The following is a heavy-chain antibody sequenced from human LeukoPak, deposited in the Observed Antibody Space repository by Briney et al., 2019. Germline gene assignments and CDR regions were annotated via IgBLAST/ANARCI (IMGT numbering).Heavy chain of an antibody. CDR2: ISALNGNT. CDR1: GYTSTTYG. V-gene: IGHV1-18*01. CDR3: ARRSRGWDAFDL. J-gene: IGHJ3*01. Sequence: ASVKVSCKASGYTSTTYGISWVRQAPGQGLEWMGWISALNGNTNYAQKFQGRVTMTTDTSTTTAYMDLRSLRSDDTAVYYCARRSRGWDAFDLWGQGTMVTVSS. D-gene: IGHD6-19*01.